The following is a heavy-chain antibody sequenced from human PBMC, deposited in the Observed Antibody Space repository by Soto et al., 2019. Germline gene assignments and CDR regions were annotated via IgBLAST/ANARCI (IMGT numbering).Heavy chain of an antibody. J-gene: IGHJ6*03. CDR3: AGTISLQWYYMDV. D-gene: IGHD1-7*01. V-gene: IGHV6-1*01. CDR2: TYYRSRWYN. Sequence: QVQLQQSGPGLVKPSQTLSLTCAISGDSVSSNSAAWNWIRRSPSGGLEWLGRTYYRSRWYNDYAVSVRSRITINPDTSKNPFSLHLNSVTPEDTAVYYCAGTISLQWYYMDVWGKGTTVTVSS. CDR1: GDSVSSNSAA.